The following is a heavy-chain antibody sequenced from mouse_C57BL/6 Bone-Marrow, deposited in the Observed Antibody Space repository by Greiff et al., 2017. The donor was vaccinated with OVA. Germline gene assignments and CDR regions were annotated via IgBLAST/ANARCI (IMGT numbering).Heavy chain of an antibody. CDR2: ISNLAYSN. J-gene: IGHJ3*01. CDR1: GFTFSDYG. V-gene: IGHV5-15*01. Sequence: EVKVVESGGGLVQPGGSLKLSCAASGFTFSDYGMAWVRQAPRKGPEWVAFISNLAYSNYYADTVTGRVTISRANAKNTLYLEMSSLRSEDTAMYYCARHDYYGSTWFAYWGQGTLVTVSA. CDR3: ARHDYYGSTWFAY. D-gene: IGHD1-1*01.